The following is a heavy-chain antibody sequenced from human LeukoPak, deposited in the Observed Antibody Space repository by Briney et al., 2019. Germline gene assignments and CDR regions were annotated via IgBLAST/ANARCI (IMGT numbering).Heavy chain of an antibody. CDR3: ARSIEGSSSQTFDY. V-gene: IGHV4-30-2*01. CDR2: IYHSGST. J-gene: IGHJ4*02. D-gene: IGHD6-6*01. Sequence: PSETLSLTCAVSGGSISSGGYSWSWIRQPPGKGLEWIGYIYHSGSTYYGPSLKSRVTISVDRSKNQFSLKLSSVTAADTAVYYCARSIEGSSSQTFDYWGQGTLVTVSS. CDR1: GGSISSGGYS.